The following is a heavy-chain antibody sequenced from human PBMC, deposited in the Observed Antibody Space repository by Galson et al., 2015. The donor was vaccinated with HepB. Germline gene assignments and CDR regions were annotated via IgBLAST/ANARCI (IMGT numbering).Heavy chain of an antibody. J-gene: IGHJ6*02. Sequence: SVKVSCKAFGYTFTDYYIHWVRQAPGQGLQWMGWINPKTGDTNYAQNFQGWLTMTRDTSISTAYMELKRLRSDDTAIYYCARDGGRSRWLQDLYYYGINVWGQGTMVTVSS. D-gene: IGHD5-24*01. CDR3: ARDGGRSRWLQDLYYYGINV. CDR1: GYTFTDYY. CDR2: INPKTGDT. V-gene: IGHV1-2*04.